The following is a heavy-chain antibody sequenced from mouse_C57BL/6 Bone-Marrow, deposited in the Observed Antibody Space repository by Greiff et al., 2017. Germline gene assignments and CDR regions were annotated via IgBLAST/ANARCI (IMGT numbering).Heavy chain of an antibody. V-gene: IGHV1-47*01. D-gene: IGHD1-3*01. CDR2: FHPYNDDT. CDR3: ARGGTVAQDWYFDV. CDR1: GYTFTTYP. Sequence: VQRVESGAELVKPGASVKMSCKASGYTFTTYPIEWMKQNHGKSLEWIGNFHPYNDDTKYNEKFKGKATLTVEKASSTVYLELSRLTSDDSAVYYCARGGTVAQDWYFDVWGTGTTVTVSS. J-gene: IGHJ1*03.